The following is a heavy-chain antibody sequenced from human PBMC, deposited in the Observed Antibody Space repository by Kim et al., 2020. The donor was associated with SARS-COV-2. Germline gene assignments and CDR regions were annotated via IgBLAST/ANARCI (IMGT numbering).Heavy chain of an antibody. Sequence: SQKFQGRVTITRDTSASTVYMELSSLRSEDTAVYYCAREGLPAAKYYFAYWGQGTLVTVSS. V-gene: IGHV1-3*01. J-gene: IGHJ4*02. D-gene: IGHD2-2*01. CDR3: AREGLPAAKYYFAY.